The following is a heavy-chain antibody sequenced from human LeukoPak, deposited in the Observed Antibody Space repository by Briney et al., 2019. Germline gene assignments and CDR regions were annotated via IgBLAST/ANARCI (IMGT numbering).Heavy chain of an antibody. CDR3: SRESGAFCPFGY. J-gene: IGHJ4*02. CDR1: GGSISSYY. CDR2: ISLTGET. D-gene: IGHD1-26*01. Sequence: PSETLSLTCTVSGGSISSYYWSWLRQPPGQGLEWLGEISLTGETNYNPSLNGRVTMSLDKSRNQLSLKLTSVTAADTAIYYCSRESGAFCPFGYWGQGTLVIVPP. V-gene: IGHV4-59*12.